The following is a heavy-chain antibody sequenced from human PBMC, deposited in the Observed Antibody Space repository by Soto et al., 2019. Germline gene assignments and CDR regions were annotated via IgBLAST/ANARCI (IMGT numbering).Heavy chain of an antibody. Sequence: EVQLLESGGGLVQPGGSLRLSCAASGFTFSNYGMSWVRQAPGQGPEWVSIISTGGEVTPYADSVKGRSTISRDNARNTLYLSMSQLRAKDTAVYYCTRGGGGSGYYGASHLWGQGTVVTVSS. V-gene: IGHV3-23*01. CDR2: ISTGGEVT. CDR1: GFTFSNYG. J-gene: IGHJ3*01. CDR3: TRGGGGSGYYGASHL. D-gene: IGHD3-3*01.